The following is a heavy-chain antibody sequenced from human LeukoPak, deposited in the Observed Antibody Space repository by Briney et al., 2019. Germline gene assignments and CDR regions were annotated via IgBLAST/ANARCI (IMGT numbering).Heavy chain of an antibody. CDR3: ARVNYDFWSGYRGRKNYYMDV. CDR1: GFTFSSYS. J-gene: IGHJ6*03. D-gene: IGHD3-3*01. Sequence: PGGSLRLSCAASGFTFSSYSMNWVRQAPGKGLEWVSYISSSSSTIYYADSVKGRFTISRDNAKNSLYLQMNSLRAEDTAVYYCARVNYDFWSGYRGRKNYYMDVWGKGTTVTVSS. V-gene: IGHV3-48*04. CDR2: ISSSSSTI.